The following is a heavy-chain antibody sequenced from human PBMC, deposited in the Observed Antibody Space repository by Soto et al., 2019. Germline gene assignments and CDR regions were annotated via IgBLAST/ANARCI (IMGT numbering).Heavy chain of an antibody. J-gene: IGHJ4*02. Sequence: SETLSLTCAVSGDSISSSKWWSWVRQPPGKGLEWIGEINHSGSTNYNPSLKSRVTISVDKSKNQFSLKLSSVSAADTAVYYCATQTANFYGSGSYYLPFDYWGQGTLVTVSS. CDR2: INHSGST. D-gene: IGHD3-10*01. CDR3: ATQTANFYGSGSYYLPFDY. V-gene: IGHV4-4*02. CDR1: GDSISSSKW.